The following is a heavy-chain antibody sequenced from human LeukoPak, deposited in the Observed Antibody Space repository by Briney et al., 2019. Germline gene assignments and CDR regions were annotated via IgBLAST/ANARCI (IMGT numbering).Heavy chain of an antibody. J-gene: IGHJ4*02. CDR1: GFTFITYG. V-gene: IGHV3-48*02. D-gene: IGHD4-23*01. Sequence: GGSLRLSCVASGFTFITYGMNWVRQAPGQGLEWVSYISSGSSTIYYADSVKGRFTISRDNAKNSLYLQMTGLRDEDTAVYYCAGNDYVGNFVYWGQGTLVTVSS. CDR2: ISSGSSTI. CDR3: AGNDYVGNFVY.